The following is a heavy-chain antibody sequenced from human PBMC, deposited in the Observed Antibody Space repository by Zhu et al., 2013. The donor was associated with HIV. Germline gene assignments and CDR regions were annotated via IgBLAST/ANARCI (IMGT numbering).Heavy chain of an antibody. CDR3: AKFEVAFNSSSWPLDP. J-gene: IGHJ5*02. CDR2: ISGSGGST. Sequence: EVQLLESGGGLVQPGGSLRLSCAASGFTFSSYAMSWVRQAPGKGLEWVSAISGSGGSTYYADSVKGRFTISRDNSKNTLYLQMNSLRAEDTAVYYCAKFEVAFNSSSWPLDPWGQGTLVTVSS. D-gene: IGHD6-13*01. CDR1: GFTFSSYA. V-gene: IGHV3-23*01.